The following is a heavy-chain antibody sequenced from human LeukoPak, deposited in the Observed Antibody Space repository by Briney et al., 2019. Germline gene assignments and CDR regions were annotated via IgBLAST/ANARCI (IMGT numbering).Heavy chain of an antibody. V-gene: IGHV1-8*03. D-gene: IGHD6-13*01. CDR1: GYTFTSYD. Sequence: ASVRVSCKASGYTFTSYDINWVRQAPGQGLEWMGWMNPNSGNTVYAQKFQGRVTITRNTSISTAYMELSSLRSEDTAVYYCARVTSSSWSYTYYYYYYMDVWGKGTTVTVSS. CDR3: ARVTSSSWSYTYYYYYYMDV. J-gene: IGHJ6*03. CDR2: MNPNSGNT.